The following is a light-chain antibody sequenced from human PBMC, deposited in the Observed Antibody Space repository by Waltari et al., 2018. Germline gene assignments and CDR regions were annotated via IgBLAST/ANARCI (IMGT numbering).Light chain of an antibody. V-gene: IGLV2-23*02. Sequence: QSALTQPASVSGSPGQSLPVPCTGTSSDVGSYNLVSWYQHHPPKAPKLMIYEVSKRPSGVSNRFSGSKSGNTASLTISGLQPEDEADYYCCSYAGANTYVCGSGTKVTVL. CDR1: SSDVGSYNL. CDR3: CSYAGANTYV. J-gene: IGLJ1*01. CDR2: EVS.